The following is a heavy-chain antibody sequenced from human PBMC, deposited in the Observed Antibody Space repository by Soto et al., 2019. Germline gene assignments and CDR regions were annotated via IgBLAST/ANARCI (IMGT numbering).Heavy chain of an antibody. D-gene: IGHD4-4*01. Sequence: QVHLVQSGAEEKKPGASVRVSCQASGYTFTNYAVHWVRQAPGQRLEGVGWINVGNGYAQYAQRFQGRVTITRDTSANMVYMELSSLTSGDTAVYFCARAGPDSNYVPDYWGHGTLLTVSS. CDR2: INVGNGYA. J-gene: IGHJ4*01. V-gene: IGHV1-3*05. CDR1: GYTFTNYA. CDR3: ARAGPDSNYVPDY.